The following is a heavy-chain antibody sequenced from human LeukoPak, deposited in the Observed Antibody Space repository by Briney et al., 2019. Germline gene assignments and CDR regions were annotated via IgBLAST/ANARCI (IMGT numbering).Heavy chain of an antibody. V-gene: IGHV3-74*01. CDR1: GFTFSGYW. CDR3: AAGGGWDPSFGVVTHIDA. CDR2: IDNDGHGI. J-gene: IGHJ6*03. Sequence: GGSLRLSCVTSGFTFSGYWMHWVRQGPQKGLELVSRIDNDGHGIIYADSVKGRFTTSRDNVKNTLYLQMNSLRVEDTAVYYCAAGGGWDPSFGVVTHIDAWGKGTTVVVS. D-gene: IGHD3-3*01.